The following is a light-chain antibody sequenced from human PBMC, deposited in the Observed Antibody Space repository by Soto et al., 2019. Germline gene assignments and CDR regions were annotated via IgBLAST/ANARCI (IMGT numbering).Light chain of an antibody. Sequence: EIVMTQSPATLSVSPGERATRSCRASQSVSNSLAWYQQKPGQAPRLLIYSAFLRATGIPARFSGSGSGTEFTLTISSLQSEDFAVYNCQQYNNWPGYTFGRGTKLEI. CDR2: SAF. CDR3: QQYNNWPGYT. V-gene: IGKV3-15*01. J-gene: IGKJ2*01. CDR1: QSVSNS.